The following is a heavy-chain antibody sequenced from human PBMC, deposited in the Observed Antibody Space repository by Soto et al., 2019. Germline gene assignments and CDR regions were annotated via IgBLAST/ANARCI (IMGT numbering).Heavy chain of an antibody. D-gene: IGHD3-22*01. CDR2: ISGSGGST. CDR1: GFTFSSYA. J-gene: IGHJ4*02. CDR3: AKGYRINYSESSGYY. V-gene: IGHV3-23*01. Sequence: VGSLRLSCAASGFTFSSYAMSWVRQAPGKGLEWVSAISGSGGSTYYADSVKGRFTISRDNSKNTLYLQMNSLGAEDTAVYYCAKGYRINYSESSGYYWGQGNLVTGSS.